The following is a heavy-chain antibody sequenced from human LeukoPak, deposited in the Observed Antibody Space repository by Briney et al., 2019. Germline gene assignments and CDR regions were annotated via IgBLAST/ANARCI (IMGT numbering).Heavy chain of an antibody. CDR2: INAGNGNT. D-gene: IGHD3-10*01. Sequence: ASVKVSCKASGYTFTSYAMHWVRQAPGQRLEWMGWINAGNGNTKYSQKFQGRVTITRDTSASTAYMELSSLRSEDTAVYYCARGKSGSYYLAPFDYWGQGTLVTVSS. CDR1: GYTFTSYA. J-gene: IGHJ4*02. CDR3: ARGKSGSYYLAPFDY. V-gene: IGHV1-3*01.